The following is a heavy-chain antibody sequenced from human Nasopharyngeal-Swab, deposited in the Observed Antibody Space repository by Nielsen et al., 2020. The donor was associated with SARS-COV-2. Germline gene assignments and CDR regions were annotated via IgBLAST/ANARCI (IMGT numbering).Heavy chain of an antibody. CDR2: IRGSNDI. J-gene: IGHJ5*02. D-gene: IGHD6-13*01. V-gene: IGHV3-21*05. Sequence: GESLKISCAASGFSLSTYSMNWVRQAPGKGLEWISYIRGSNDIYYADSVKGRFTISRDHAKNSLYLQMNSLRAEDTAVYYCARVRATYSSSPLTSWGQGTLVTVSS. CDR1: GFSLSTYS. CDR3: ARVRATYSSSPLTS.